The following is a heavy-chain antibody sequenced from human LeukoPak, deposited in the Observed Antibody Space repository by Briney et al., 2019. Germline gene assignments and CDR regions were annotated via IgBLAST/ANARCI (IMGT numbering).Heavy chain of an antibody. Sequence: PGRSLRLSCAAYGFTFSSYGMHWVRQAPGKGLEWVAVIWYDGSNKYYADSVKGRFTISRDNSKNTLYLQMNSLRAEDTAVYYCARDYAMVRGIFDYWGQGTLVTVSS. D-gene: IGHD3-10*01. CDR1: GFTFSSYG. CDR2: IWYDGSNK. CDR3: ARDYAMVRGIFDY. V-gene: IGHV3-33*01. J-gene: IGHJ4*02.